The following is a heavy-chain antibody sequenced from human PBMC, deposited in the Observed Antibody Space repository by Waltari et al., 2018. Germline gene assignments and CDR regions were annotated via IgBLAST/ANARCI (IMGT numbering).Heavy chain of an antibody. CDR3: VRDGLIHAADY. CDR2: INGDGSAK. J-gene: IGHJ4*02. Sequence: EVQLVESGGNLVQPGGSLRLSCVASGFTFSNSYIILVRQAPGKGLEWVANINGDGSAKNYMDSVRGRFTISRDNAKNSVYMQLNSLRDDDTAVYYCVRDGLIHAADYWGQGTLVSVSS. CDR1: GFTFSNSY. V-gene: IGHV3-7*01. D-gene: IGHD2-15*01.